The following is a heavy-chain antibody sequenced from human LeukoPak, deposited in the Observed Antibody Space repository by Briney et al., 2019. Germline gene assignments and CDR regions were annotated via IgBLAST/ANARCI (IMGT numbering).Heavy chain of an antibody. V-gene: IGHV3-7*01. Sequence: PGGSLRLSCAASGFTFSNYWMNWVRQAPGKGLEWVANIKQDGSEKYYVDSVKGRFTISRDNAKNSLYLQMNSLGAEDTALYYCARELGYYYYMDVWGQGTTVTVSS. CDR3: ARELGYYYYMDV. CDR1: GFTFSNYW. CDR2: IKQDGSEK. J-gene: IGHJ6*02.